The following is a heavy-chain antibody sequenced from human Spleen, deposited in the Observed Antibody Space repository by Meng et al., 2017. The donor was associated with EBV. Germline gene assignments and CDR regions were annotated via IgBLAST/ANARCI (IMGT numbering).Heavy chain of an antibody. Sequence: QEPGPELVRRPGTLSLTCAVSGDSIISDKWGSWVRQPPGKGLEWIGEIYHSGSTNYNPSLTSRVTILVDKSENQFSLKLSSVTAADTAVYYCASRYCPTTSCRQDWGQGTLVTVSS. V-gene: IGHV4-4*03. J-gene: IGHJ4*02. CDR2: IYHSGST. CDR1: GDSIISDKW. CDR3: ASRYCPTTSCRQD. D-gene: IGHD2-2*01.